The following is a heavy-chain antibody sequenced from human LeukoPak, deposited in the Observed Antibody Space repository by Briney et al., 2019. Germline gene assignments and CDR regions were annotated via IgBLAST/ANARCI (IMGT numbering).Heavy chain of an antibody. CDR1: RGSISSKY. Sequence: SETLSLTCTVSRGSISSKYWSWIRQPAGKGLEWIGRIYTSGSTNYNPSLKSRVTMSIDTSKSQFSLKLSSVTAADTAVYYCARLKDSSGWYGGYYFDYWGQGTLVTVSS. CDR3: ARLKDSSGWYGGYYFDY. D-gene: IGHD6-19*01. J-gene: IGHJ4*02. V-gene: IGHV4-4*07. CDR2: IYTSGST.